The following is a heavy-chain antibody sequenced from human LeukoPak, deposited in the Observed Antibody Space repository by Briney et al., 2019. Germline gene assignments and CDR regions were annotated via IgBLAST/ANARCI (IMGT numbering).Heavy chain of an antibody. CDR1: GFIFDNYD. CDR3: AKDRGGGQHFDVLAAVDF. Sequence: GGSLRLSCAASGFIFDNYDMSWVRQAPGKGLEWVASIVGRGAITYYADQVKGRFTISRDNSKNTVDLLMNSLRAEDTAVYYCAKDRGGGQHFDVLAAVDFWGQGTLVTVSS. D-gene: IGHD3-9*01. CDR2: IVGRGAIT. J-gene: IGHJ4*02. V-gene: IGHV3-23*01.